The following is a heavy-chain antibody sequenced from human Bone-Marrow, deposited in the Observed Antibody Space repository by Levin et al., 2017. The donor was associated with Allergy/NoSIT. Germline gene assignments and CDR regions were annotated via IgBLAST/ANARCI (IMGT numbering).Heavy chain of an antibody. J-gene: IGHJ4*02. D-gene: IGHD2-8*02. V-gene: IGHV3-30-3*01. CDR1: GFTFSSYS. CDR3: ARGDLVPAVYPDY. CDR2: ISYDGGNE. Sequence: GGSLRLSCTASGFTFSSYSLHWVRQAPGKGLEWVALISYDGGNENYADSVKGRFTISRDNYKNTLYLQMNSLRPEDTAVYFCARGDLVPAVYPDYWGQGTLVTVAS.